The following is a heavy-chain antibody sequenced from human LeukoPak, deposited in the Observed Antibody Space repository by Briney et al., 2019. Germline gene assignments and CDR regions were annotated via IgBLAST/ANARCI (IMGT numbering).Heavy chain of an antibody. CDR2: IYYSGST. CDR1: GGSISSYY. J-gene: IGHJ5*02. D-gene: IGHD6-25*01. V-gene: IGHV4-59*01. Sequence: PSETLSLTCTVSGGSISSYYWSWIRQPPGKGLEWIGYIYYSGSTNYNPSLKSRVTISVDTSKNQFSLKLSSVTAADTAVYYCARAALNPDWFDPWGQGTLVTVSS. CDR3: ARAALNPDWFDP.